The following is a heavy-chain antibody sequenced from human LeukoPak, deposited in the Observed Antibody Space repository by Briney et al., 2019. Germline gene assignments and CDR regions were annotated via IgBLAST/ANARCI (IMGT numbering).Heavy chain of an antibody. CDR1: GYSFANHW. CDR2: TYPSDSDT. Sequence: GESLKISCKGSGYSFANHWIGWVRQMPGKGLEWMGITYPSDSDTRYSPSFEGQVTISADKSISTTYLQWSSLKASDTAMYYCGRPSYGSGSYPDLDHWGQGTLVTVSS. J-gene: IGHJ4*02. V-gene: IGHV5-51*01. CDR3: GRPSYGSGSYPDLDH. D-gene: IGHD3-10*01.